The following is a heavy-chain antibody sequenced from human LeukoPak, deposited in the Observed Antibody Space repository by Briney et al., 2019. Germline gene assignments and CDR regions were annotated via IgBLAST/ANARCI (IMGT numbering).Heavy chain of an antibody. CDR2: ISYDGSNK. D-gene: IGHD3-9*01. J-gene: IGHJ6*03. CDR1: GFTFSSYA. CDR3: ARDSAYFDSLTVYYYYYYTDV. V-gene: IGHV3-30*04. Sequence: GGSLRLSCAASGFTFSSYAMNWVRQAQGKGLEWVAVISYDGSNKYYADSVKGRFTISRDNSKNTLLLQMNSLRAEDTAVYYCARDSAYFDSLTVYYYYYYTDVWGKGTTVTVSS.